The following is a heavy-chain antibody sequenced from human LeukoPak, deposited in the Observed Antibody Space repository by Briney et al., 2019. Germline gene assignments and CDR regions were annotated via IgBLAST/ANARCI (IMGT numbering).Heavy chain of an antibody. CDR2: IYYSGST. CDR3: ARGNWFGELFRPSRNFDY. Sequence: PSETLSLTCTVSGGSISSSSYYWGWIRQPPGKGLEWIGSIYYSGSTYYNPSLKSRVTISVDTSKNQFSLKLSSVTAADTAVYYCARGNWFGELFRPSRNFDYWGQGTLVTVSS. CDR1: GGSISSSSYY. J-gene: IGHJ4*02. D-gene: IGHD3-10*01. V-gene: IGHV4-39*07.